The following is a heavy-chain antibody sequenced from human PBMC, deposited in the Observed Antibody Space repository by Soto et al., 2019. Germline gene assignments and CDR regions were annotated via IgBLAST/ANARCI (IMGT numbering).Heavy chain of an antibody. CDR1: GYTFTSYD. Sequence: QVQLVQSGVEVKKPGASVKVSCKASGYTFTSYDINWVRQATGQGLEWMGWMNPNSGNTGYAQKFQGRVTMTRNTSISTAYMELSSLRSEDTAVYYCARGGSTTRYYYYGMDVWGQGTTVTVSS. CDR2: MNPNSGNT. CDR3: ARGGSTTRYYYYGMDV. J-gene: IGHJ6*02. V-gene: IGHV1-8*01. D-gene: IGHD4-17*01.